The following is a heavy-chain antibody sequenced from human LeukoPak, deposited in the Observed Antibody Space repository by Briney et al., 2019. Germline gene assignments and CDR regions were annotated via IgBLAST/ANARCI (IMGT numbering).Heavy chain of an antibody. V-gene: IGHV3-30-3*01. Sequence: PGRSLRLSCAASGFTFSSYAMHWVRQAPGKGLEWVAVISYDGSNKYYADSVKGRFTISRDNSKNTLYLQMNSLRAEDTAVYYCAKEDYDSSGYMEYWGQGTLVTVSS. CDR1: GFTFSSYA. CDR2: ISYDGSNK. J-gene: IGHJ4*02. CDR3: AKEDYDSSGYMEY. D-gene: IGHD3-22*01.